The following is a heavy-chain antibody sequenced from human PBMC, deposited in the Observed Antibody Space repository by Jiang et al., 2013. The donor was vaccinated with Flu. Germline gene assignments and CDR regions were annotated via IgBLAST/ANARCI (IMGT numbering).Heavy chain of an antibody. J-gene: IGHJ4*02. CDR3: AREKMAPTDEYYFDY. Sequence: KASGYTFTSYAMNWVRQAPGQGLEWMGWINTNTGNPTYAQGFTGRFVFSLDTSVSTAYLQISSLKAEDTAVYYCAREKMAPTDEYYFDYWGQGTLVTVSS. CDR2: INTNTGNP. D-gene: IGHD5-24*01. V-gene: IGHV7-4-1*02. CDR1: GYTFTSYA.